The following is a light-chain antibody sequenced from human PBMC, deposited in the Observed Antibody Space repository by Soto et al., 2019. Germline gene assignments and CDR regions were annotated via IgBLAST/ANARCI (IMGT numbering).Light chain of an antibody. CDR1: QSISSW. V-gene: IGKV1-5*03. Sequence: DIQMTPSPSTLSASVGDRVTVTCRASQSISSWLAWYQQKAGKAPKLLIYKASALESGVPSRFSGSGSGTEFTLTISSLQPDDFATYYCQHYNSYSEAFGQGTKVDIK. CDR3: QHYNSYSEA. CDR2: KAS. J-gene: IGKJ1*01.